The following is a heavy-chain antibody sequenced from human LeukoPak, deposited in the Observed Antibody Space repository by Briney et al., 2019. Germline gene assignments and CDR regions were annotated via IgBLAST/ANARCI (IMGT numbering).Heavy chain of an antibody. J-gene: IGHJ4*02. D-gene: IGHD3-3*01. CDR1: GFTFSSHW. CDR3: AKAGSGYLALDY. CDR2: ISGSGGST. Sequence: PGGSLRLSCAASGFTFSSHWMHWVRQAPGKGLEWVSAISGSGGSTYYADSVKGRFTISRDNSKNTLYLQMNSLRAEDTAVYYCAKAGSGYLALDYWGQGTLVTVSS. V-gene: IGHV3-23*01.